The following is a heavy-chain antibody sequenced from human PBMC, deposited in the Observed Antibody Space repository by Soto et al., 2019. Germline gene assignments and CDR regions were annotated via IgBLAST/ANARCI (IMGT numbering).Heavy chain of an antibody. V-gene: IGHV3-21*01. D-gene: IGHD2-15*01. Sequence: EVQLVESGGGLVKPGGSLRLSCAASGFTFSSYSMNWVRQAPGKGLEWVSSISSSSSYIYYADSVKGRFTISRDNAKNSLYLQMNSLRAEDTAVYYCARGWDIVVVVAAYFDYWGQGTLVTVSS. CDR3: ARGWDIVVVVAAYFDY. CDR1: GFTFSSYS. CDR2: ISSSSSYI. J-gene: IGHJ4*02.